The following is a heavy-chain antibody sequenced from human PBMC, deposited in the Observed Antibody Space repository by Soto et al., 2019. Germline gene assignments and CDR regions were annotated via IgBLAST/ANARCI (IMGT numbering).Heavy chain of an antibody. Sequence: ESGGGLVQPGGSLRLSCAASGFTFSAYAMNWVRQAPGNGLEWVSAISGSGGSIHYADSVKGRFTISRDNSKNTLYLQMNSLRDEDTAVYHCVKGYWKGDVWGQGPTVTVSS. D-gene: IGHD1-1*01. CDR1: GFTFSAYA. J-gene: IGHJ6*02. CDR3: VKGYWKGDV. V-gene: IGHV3-23*01. CDR2: ISGSGGSI.